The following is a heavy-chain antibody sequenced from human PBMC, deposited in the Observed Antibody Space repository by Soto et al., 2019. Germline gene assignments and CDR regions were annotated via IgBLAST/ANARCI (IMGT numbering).Heavy chain of an antibody. CDR2: INSAYST. CDR3: ANRGVSYFDY. J-gene: IGHJ4*02. Sequence: EVQLLESGGGLVQPGESLRLSCAASGFTFTNYAMSWVRQAAGKGLEWVSTINSAYSTFHAESVKGRFTISRDNSKNTLYLQMSSLRAEDTAVYYCANRGVSYFDYWGQGTLVTVSS. V-gene: IGHV3-23*01. CDR1: GFTFTNYA. D-gene: IGHD3-10*01.